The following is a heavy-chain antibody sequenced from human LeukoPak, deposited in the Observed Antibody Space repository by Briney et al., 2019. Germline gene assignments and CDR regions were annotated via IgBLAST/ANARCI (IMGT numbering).Heavy chain of an antibody. CDR3: AKDDSSGSHPFFVDY. J-gene: IGHJ4*02. Sequence: GGPLRLSCAASGFTFSSYGMHWVRQAPGKGLEWVAFIRYDGSNKYYADSVKGRFTISRDNSKNTLYLQMNSLRAEDTAVYYCAKDDSSGSHPFFVDYWGQGTLVTVSS. D-gene: IGHD3-22*01. CDR2: IRYDGSNK. V-gene: IGHV3-30*02. CDR1: GFTFSSYG.